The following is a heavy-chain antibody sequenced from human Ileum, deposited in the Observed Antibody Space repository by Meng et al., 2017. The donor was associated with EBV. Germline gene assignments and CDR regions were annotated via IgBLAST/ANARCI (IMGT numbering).Heavy chain of an antibody. CDR3: ARDSEKLLGWFDP. D-gene: IGHD6-19*01. CDR2: INPNGGGT. CDR1: GYTFSDHY. J-gene: IGHJ5*02. Sequence: QVQLVQVGAEVKQPGASVKVSCKTSGYTFSDHYMDWVRQVPGQGLEWMGRINPNGGGTLYAQKFRGRVTMTRDMSNSTVFMELSRLRSDDTGIYYCARDSEKLLGWFDPWGQGTLVTVSS. V-gene: IGHV1-2*05.